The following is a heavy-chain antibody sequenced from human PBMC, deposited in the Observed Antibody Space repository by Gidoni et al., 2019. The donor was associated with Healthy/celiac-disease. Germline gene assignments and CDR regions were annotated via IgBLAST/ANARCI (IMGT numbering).Heavy chain of an antibody. Sequence: EVQLVESGGGLVKPGGSLRLSCAASGFTFSSYSMNWVRQAPGKGLEWVSSISSSSSYIYYADSVKGRFTISRDNAKNSLYLQMNSLRAEDTAVYYCARGLRYFLTVDDYWGQGTLVTVSS. CDR1: GFTFSSYS. CDR3: ARGLRYFLTVDDY. CDR2: ISSSSSYI. D-gene: IGHD3-9*01. J-gene: IGHJ4*02. V-gene: IGHV3-21*01.